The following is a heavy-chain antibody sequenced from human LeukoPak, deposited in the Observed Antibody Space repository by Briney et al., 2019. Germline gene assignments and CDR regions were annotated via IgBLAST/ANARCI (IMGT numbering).Heavy chain of an antibody. Sequence: GGSLRLSCAASGFTFSDYYMNWIRQAPGKGLEWVSYISPRSSYSKHADSVKGRFTISRDNAENSLYLQMNSLRAEDTAVYYCARSFYDFLNGPYEEAFDMWGQGTMVTVSS. CDR3: ARSFYDFLNGPYEEAFDM. D-gene: IGHD3-3*01. CDR1: GFTFSDYY. V-gene: IGHV3-11*03. J-gene: IGHJ3*02. CDR2: ISPRSSYS.